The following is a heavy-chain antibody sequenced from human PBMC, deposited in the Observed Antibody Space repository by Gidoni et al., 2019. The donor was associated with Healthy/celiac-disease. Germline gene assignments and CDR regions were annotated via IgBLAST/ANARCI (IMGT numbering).Heavy chain of an antibody. V-gene: IGHV4-59*01. D-gene: IGHD3-16*01. J-gene: IGHJ3*02. CDR2: IYYSGST. CDR1: GGSISSYY. CDR3: ARALYVFDAFDI. Sequence: QVQLQESGPGLVKPSETLSLTCTVSGGSISSYYWSWIRQPPGKGLEWIGYIYYSGSTNYNPSLKSRVTISVDTSKNQFSLKLSSVTAADTAVYYCARALYVFDAFDIWGQGTMVTVSS.